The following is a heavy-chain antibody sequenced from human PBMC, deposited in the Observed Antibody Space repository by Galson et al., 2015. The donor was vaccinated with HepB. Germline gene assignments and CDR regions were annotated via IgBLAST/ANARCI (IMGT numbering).Heavy chain of an antibody. J-gene: IGHJ6*02. V-gene: IGHV1-18*01. D-gene: IGHD6-19*01. CDR2: ISTFNGNT. CDR1: GYTFITYG. CDR3: ARGYSSGLTTSYYYGMDV. Sequence: SCKASGYTFITYGITWVRQAPGQGLEWLGWISTFNGNTNYAQRLQGRVTMTTDTSTSTAYMDLRSLRSDDTAVYYCARGYSSGLTTSYYYGMDVWGQGTTVTVSS.